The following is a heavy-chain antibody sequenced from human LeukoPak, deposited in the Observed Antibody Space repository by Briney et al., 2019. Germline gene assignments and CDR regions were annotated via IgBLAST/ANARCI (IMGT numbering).Heavy chain of an antibody. CDR2: INAGNGNT. CDR3: AVPMGATGPPDAFDI. Sequence: ASVKVSCKASGYTFTSYAMHWVRQAPGQRLEWMGWINAGNGNTKYSQKFQGRVTITRDTSASTAYMELSSLRSEDTAVYYCAVPMGATGPPDAFDIWGQGTMVTVSS. D-gene: IGHD1-26*01. V-gene: IGHV1-3*01. CDR1: GYTFTSYA. J-gene: IGHJ3*02.